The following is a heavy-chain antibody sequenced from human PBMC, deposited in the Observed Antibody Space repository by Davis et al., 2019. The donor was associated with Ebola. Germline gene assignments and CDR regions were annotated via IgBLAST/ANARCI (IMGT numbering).Heavy chain of an antibody. Sequence: PGGSLRLSCAASGFTVSSNYMSWVRQAPGKGLEWVSVIYSGGSTYYADSVKGRFTISRDNSKNTLYLQMNSLRAEDTAVYYCATPFNYYDSSGDYYGMDVWGKGTTVTVSS. CDR2: IYSGGST. CDR3: ATPFNYYDSSGDYYGMDV. D-gene: IGHD3-22*01. V-gene: IGHV3-53*05. J-gene: IGHJ6*04. CDR1: GFTVSSNY.